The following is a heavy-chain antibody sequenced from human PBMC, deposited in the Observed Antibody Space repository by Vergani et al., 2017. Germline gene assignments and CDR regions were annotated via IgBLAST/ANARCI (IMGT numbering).Heavy chain of an antibody. Sequence: EVQLLESGGGLVQPGGSLRLSCAASGFTFSSYAMSWVRQAPGKGLEWVSAISGSSSSYIYYADSVKGRFTISRDNAKNSLYLQMNSLRAEDTAVYYCASDSPGGIVVVPAANGMDVWGQGTTVTVSS. V-gene: IGHV3-21*01. D-gene: IGHD2-2*01. J-gene: IGHJ6*02. CDR2: ISGSSSSYI. CDR1: GFTFSSYA. CDR3: ASDSPGGIVVVPAANGMDV.